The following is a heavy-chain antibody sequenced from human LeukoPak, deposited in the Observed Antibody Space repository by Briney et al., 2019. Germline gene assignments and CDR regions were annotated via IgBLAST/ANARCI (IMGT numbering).Heavy chain of an antibody. CDR2: ISGSGSGS. Sequence: GGSLRLSCATSGFTFSTYAMSWVRQAPGKGLEWVSLISGSGSGSHYADSAKGRFTISRDNSKNILYLHMNSLRADDTAVYYCARSGTEDGYNIYFDHWGQGTLVTVSS. V-gene: IGHV3-23*01. J-gene: IGHJ4*02. D-gene: IGHD5-24*01. CDR1: GFTFSTYA. CDR3: ARSGTEDGYNIYFDH.